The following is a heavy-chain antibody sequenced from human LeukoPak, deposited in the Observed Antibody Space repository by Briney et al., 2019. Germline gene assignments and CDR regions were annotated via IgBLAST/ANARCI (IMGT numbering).Heavy chain of an antibody. CDR2: IYYCGST. V-gene: IGHV4-59*08. D-gene: IGHD6-19*01. CDR1: GGSISSYY. J-gene: IGHJ4*02. CDR3: ARQLRGEAVAGHLQPFDY. Sequence: SETLSLTCTVSGGSISSYYWNWIRQPPGKGLEWMGYIYYCGSTNYNPSLKSRVTISVDTSKNQFSLKLSSVTAADTAVYFCARQLRGEAVAGHLQPFDYWGQGTLVTVSS.